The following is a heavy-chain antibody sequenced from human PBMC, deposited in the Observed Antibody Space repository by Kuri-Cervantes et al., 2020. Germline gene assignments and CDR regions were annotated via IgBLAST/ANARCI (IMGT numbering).Heavy chain of an antibody. CDR2: IYYSGST. D-gene: IGHD4-17*01. V-gene: IGHV4-59*01. CDR1: GGSISSYY. CDR3: ARAIYGDYFAAKDGGDKEQYYYYYYGMDV. J-gene: IGHJ6*02. Sequence: SETLSLTCTVSGGSISSYYWSWIRQPPGKGLAWIGYIYYSGSTKYNPSLKSRVTMSLDTSKNQFSLRLSSVTAAGTAVYYCARAIYGDYFAAKDGGDKEQYYYYYYGMDVWGQGTTVTVSS.